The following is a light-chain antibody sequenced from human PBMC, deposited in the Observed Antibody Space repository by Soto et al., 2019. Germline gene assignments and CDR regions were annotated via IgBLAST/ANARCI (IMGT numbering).Light chain of an antibody. CDR3: LQFGSSPGT. J-gene: IGKJ2*01. CDR2: GTS. V-gene: IGKV3-20*01. CDR1: QSINNYY. Sequence: EIVLTQSPGTLSLSPGERATLSCRASQSINNYYLAWYQQTPGQAPRLLIYGTSNRATGIADRFSGSGSGTDFTLAIARVEPEDFAVYYCLQFGSSPGTFGQGTKLEIK.